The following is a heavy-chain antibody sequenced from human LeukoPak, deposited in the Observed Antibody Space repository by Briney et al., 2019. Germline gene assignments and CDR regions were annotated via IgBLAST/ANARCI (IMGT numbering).Heavy chain of an antibody. CDR1: GFTFSSYW. V-gene: IGHV3-7*04. CDR3: ARGYYDSSGDDAFDI. Sequence: GGSLRLSCAASGFTFSSYWMSWVRQAPGKGLEWVGQTNEHETEKYYGDAVRGRFTIYRDNAKNTLYLQMDSLRAEDTAVYYCARGYYDSSGDDAFDIWGQGTMVTVSS. CDR2: TNEHETEK. D-gene: IGHD3-22*01. J-gene: IGHJ3*02.